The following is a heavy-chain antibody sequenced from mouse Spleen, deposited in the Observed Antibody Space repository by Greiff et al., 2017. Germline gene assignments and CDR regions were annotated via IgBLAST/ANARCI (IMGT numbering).Heavy chain of an antibody. J-gene: IGHJ1*01. Sequence: DVQLVESGGGLVKPGGSLKLSCAASGFTFSDYGMAWVRQAPGKGPEWVAFISNLAYSIYYADTVTGRFTISRENAKNTLYLEMSSLRSEDTAMYYCARHDRSWYFDVWGAGTTVTVSS. CDR2: ISNLAYSI. CDR1: GFTFSDYG. V-gene: IGHV5-15*01. CDR3: ARHDRSWYFDV.